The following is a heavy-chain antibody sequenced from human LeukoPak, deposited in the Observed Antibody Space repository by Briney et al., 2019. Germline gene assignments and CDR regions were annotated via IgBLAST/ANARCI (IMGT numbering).Heavy chain of an antibody. CDR1: EFTFRTYG. V-gene: IGHV3-7*01. CDR2: VKQDGSEK. J-gene: IGHJ6*03. D-gene: IGHD2-2*01. Sequence: GGSLRLSCAASEFTFRTYGMHWVRQAPGRGLEWVANVKQDGSEKYYVDSVKGRFTISRDNAKNSLYLQMNSLRAEDTAVYYCAREKEGYCSRTSCYLDYYYYYMDVWGKGTTVTISS. CDR3: AREKEGYCSRTSCYLDYYYYYMDV.